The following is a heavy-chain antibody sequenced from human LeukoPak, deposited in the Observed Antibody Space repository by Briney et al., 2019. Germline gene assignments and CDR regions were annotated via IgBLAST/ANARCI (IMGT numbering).Heavy chain of an antibody. D-gene: IGHD3-3*01. Sequence: GASVKVSCKASGYTFTGYYMHWVRQAPGQGLEWMGWINPNSGGTNYAQKFQGRVTMTRDTSISTAYMELSRLRSDDTAVYYCARNYDFWSEAAGYYFDYWGQGTLVTVSS. J-gene: IGHJ4*02. V-gene: IGHV1-2*02. CDR2: INPNSGGT. CDR3: ARNYDFWSEAAGYYFDY. CDR1: GYTFTGYY.